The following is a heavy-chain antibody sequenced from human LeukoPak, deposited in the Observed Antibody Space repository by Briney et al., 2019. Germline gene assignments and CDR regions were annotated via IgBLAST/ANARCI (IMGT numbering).Heavy chain of an antibody. CDR3: TSYSNYWGY. V-gene: IGHV3-73*01. CDR2: IRSKANSYAT. Sequence: PGGSLRLSCAASGFTFSGSAMHWVRQASGKGLEWVGRIRSKANSYATAYAAPVKGRFTISRDDSKNTAYLQMNSLKTEDTAVYYCTSYSNYWGYWGQGTLVTVSS. CDR1: GFTFSGSA. D-gene: IGHD4-11*01. J-gene: IGHJ4*02.